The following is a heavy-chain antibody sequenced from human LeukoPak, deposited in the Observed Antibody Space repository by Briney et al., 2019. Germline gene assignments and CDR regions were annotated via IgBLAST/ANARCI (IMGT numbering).Heavy chain of an antibody. D-gene: IGHD2-15*01. Sequence: ASVKVSCKASGYTFTGYYMHWVRQAPGQGLKWMGWINPNSGGTNYAQKFQGRVTMTRDTSTSTVYMELSSLRSEDTAVYYCARDRSPVVVAAQYYFDYWGQGTLVTVSS. CDR2: INPNSGGT. V-gene: IGHV1-2*02. CDR1: GYTFTGYY. CDR3: ARDRSPVVVAAQYYFDY. J-gene: IGHJ4*02.